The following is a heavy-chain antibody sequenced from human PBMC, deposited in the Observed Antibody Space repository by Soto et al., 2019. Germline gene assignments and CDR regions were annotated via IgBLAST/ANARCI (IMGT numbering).Heavy chain of an antibody. CDR2: IIPIFGTA. CDR1: GGTFSSYA. Sequence: GASVKISCKASGGTFSSYAISWVRKAPGHGLEWMGGIIPIFGTANYAQKFQGSVTITADESTSTAYMELSSLSSEDTAVYYWARVRNKVATSGPFGPCGQRTLVTVPS. V-gene: IGHV1-69*13. J-gene: IGHJ5*02. D-gene: IGHD5-12*01. CDR3: ARVRNKVATSGPFGP.